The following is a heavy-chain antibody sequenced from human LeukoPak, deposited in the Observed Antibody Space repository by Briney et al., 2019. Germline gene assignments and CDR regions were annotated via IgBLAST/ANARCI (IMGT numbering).Heavy chain of an antibody. CDR2: IKTDGSIT. CDR1: GFSFSVYW. Sequence: GGSLRLSCAASGFSFSVYWMHWVRQAPGKGPVWVSRIKTDGSITDYADSVKGRFTISRDNAKNTLYLQMNSLRAEDTAVYYCAKDSDYYTSGSYYFSDWGQGTLVTVSS. D-gene: IGHD3-10*01. V-gene: IGHV3-74*01. J-gene: IGHJ4*02. CDR3: AKDSDYYTSGSYYFSD.